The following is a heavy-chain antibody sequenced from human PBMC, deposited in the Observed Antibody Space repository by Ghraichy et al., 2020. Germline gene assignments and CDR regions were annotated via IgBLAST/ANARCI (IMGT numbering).Heavy chain of an antibody. Sequence: GGSLRLSCAASGFTFSSYSMNWVRQAPGKGLEWVSSISSSSSYIYYADSVKGRFTISRDNAKNSLYLQMNSLRAEDTAVYYCAPDYGDYDEYFQHWGQGTLVTVSS. CDR3: APDYGDYDEYFQH. CDR1: GFTFSSYS. V-gene: IGHV3-21*01. D-gene: IGHD4-17*01. CDR2: ISSSSSYI. J-gene: IGHJ1*01.